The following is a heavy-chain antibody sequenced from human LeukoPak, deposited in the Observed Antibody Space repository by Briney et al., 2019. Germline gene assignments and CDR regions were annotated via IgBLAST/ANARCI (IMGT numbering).Heavy chain of an antibody. D-gene: IGHD3-10*01. Sequence: ASVKVTCKASGYTFTTYGISWVRQAPGQGLEWMGWISAYNGNTYYAQKLQGRVTMTTDTSTSTAYMELRSLRSDDTAVYYCARDPGFWYYGSGSYYPFDYWGQGTLVTVSS. CDR3: ARDPGFWYYGSGSYYPFDY. V-gene: IGHV1-18*01. J-gene: IGHJ4*02. CDR2: ISAYNGNT. CDR1: GYTFTTYG.